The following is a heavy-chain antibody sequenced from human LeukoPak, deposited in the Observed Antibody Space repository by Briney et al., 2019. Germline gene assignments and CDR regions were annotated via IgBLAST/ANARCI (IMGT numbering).Heavy chain of an antibody. D-gene: IGHD3-3*01. V-gene: IGHV3-7*01. CDR3: AREEWWHLDI. CDR1: GFTFGTSY. CDR2: IKPDGSEK. J-gene: IGHJ2*01. Sequence: GGSLRLSCAASGFTFGTSYMSWVRQAPGGGLECVSKIKPDGSEKFYVDSVKGRFTISRDNAKNSLYLQMDSLRAEDTAVYYCAREEWWHLDIWGRGTLVTISS.